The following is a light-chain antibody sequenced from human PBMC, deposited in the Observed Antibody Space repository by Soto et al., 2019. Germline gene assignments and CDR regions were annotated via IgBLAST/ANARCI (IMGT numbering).Light chain of an antibody. CDR3: QQFHNWPLS. V-gene: IGKV3-15*01. CDR2: GAS. CDR1: DSVSTT. Sequence: EIEMTHSPATLSLAPGERVTLSCRASDSVSTTLAWYQQKSGQAPRLLIYGASTRAAGIPARFSGGGSGTEFTLTISSLESEDFALYYCQQFHNWPLSFGRGTKVDI. J-gene: IGKJ1*01.